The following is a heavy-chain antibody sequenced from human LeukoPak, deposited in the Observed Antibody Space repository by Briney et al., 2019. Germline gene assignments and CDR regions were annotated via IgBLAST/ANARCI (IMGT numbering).Heavy chain of an antibody. V-gene: IGHV1-2*02. CDR2: INPNSGGT. J-gene: IGHJ3*02. CDR3: ARITYYYDSSGSRAFDI. Sequence: ASVKVSCKASGYTFTGYYMHWVRQAPGQGLEWMGWINPNSGGTNYAQKFQGRVTMTRDTSISTAYMELSRLRSDDTAVYYCARITYYYDSSGSRAFDIWGQGTMVTVSS. D-gene: IGHD3-22*01. CDR1: GYTFTGYY.